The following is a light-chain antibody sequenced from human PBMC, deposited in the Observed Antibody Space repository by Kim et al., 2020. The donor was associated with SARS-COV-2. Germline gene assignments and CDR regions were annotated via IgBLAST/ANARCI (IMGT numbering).Light chain of an antibody. CDR2: AAS. V-gene: IGKV1-9*01. CDR1: QSISRY. CDR3: LQLISYPFT. Sequence: IQLTQSPSSLSATVGDRVIITCRASQSISRYLAWYQQKPGKAPKLLIYAASTLQSGVPSRFSGSGSGTEFTLTIIGLQPEDFATYYCLQLISYPFTFGGGTPVDIK. J-gene: IGKJ4*01.